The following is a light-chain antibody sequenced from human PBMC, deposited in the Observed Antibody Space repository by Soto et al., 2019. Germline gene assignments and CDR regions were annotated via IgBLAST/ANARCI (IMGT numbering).Light chain of an antibody. CDR1: SSNIGAGFD. J-gene: IGLJ1*01. CDR2: DNN. V-gene: IGLV1-51*01. CDR3: GAWESSLNPYV. Sequence: QSALTQPPSVSGAPGQRVTISCTGSSSNIGAGFDVHWYHQIAGTAPKLLIYDNNKRPSGIPDRFSGSKSGTSATLAITGLQTGDEADYYCGAWESSLNPYVFGTGTKLTVL.